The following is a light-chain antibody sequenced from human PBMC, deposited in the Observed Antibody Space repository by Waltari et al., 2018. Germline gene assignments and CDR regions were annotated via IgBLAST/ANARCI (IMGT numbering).Light chain of an antibody. CDR2: DDN. Sequence: SSELTQDPAVSVALGQTVKITCQGDSLRRYFASWFQQKPGQAPVLVTYVDDNNRPSGIPDRFSGSISGNTASLTITGAQAEDEGDYYCNSRDSTGDRQVFGGGTKVTVL. CDR1: SLRRYF. J-gene: IGLJ3*02. V-gene: IGLV3-19*01. CDR3: NSRDSTGDRQV.